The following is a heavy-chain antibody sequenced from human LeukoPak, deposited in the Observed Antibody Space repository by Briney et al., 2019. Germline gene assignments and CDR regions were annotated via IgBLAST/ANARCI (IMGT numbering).Heavy chain of an antibody. V-gene: IGHV3-21*01. D-gene: IGHD2-21*01. CDR2: ISSSSSYI. CDR1: GFTFSSYS. J-gene: IGHJ3*02. CDR3: ARDKFVSAFDI. Sequence: GGSLRLSCAASGFTFSSYSMNWVRQAPGKGLEWVSSISSSSSYIYCADSVKGRFTISRDNAKNSLYLQMNSLRAEDTAVYYCARDKFVSAFDIWGQGTMVTVSS.